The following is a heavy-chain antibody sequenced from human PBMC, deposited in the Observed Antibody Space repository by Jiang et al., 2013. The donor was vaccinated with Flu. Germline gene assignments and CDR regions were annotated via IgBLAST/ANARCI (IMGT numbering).Heavy chain of an antibody. J-gene: IGHJ2*01. D-gene: IGHD3-22*01. CDR2: ISAYNGNT. CDR3: ARLPLYDSSGYYRTPNRDWYFDL. Sequence: EWMGWISAYNGNTNYAQKLQGRVTMTTDTSTSTAYMELRSLRSDDAAVYYCARLPLYDSSGYYRTPNRDWYFDLWGRGTLVTVSS. V-gene: IGHV1-18*01.